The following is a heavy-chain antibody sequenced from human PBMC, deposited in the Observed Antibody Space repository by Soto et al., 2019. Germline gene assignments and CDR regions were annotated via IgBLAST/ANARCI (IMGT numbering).Heavy chain of an antibody. Sequence: GHLVESGGGFVKPGGSLTLSCAASGFTFSNVWLSWVRQGPGKGLEWLGRIKSRTENETTDYASPARVRFLISRYDSKNMRYLQLCSLKSGHTGVYCCVTVLPHANGWFDYWGRGTPFTVSS. CDR2: IKSRTENETT. CDR3: VTVLPHANGWFDY. J-gene: IGHJ4*02. D-gene: IGHD2-2*01. V-gene: IGHV3-15*01. CDR1: GFTFSNVW.